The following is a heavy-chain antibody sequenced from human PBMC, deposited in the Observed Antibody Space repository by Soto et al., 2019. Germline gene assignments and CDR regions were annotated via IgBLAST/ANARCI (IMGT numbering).Heavy chain of an antibody. CDR1: GGSFSGDY. J-gene: IGHJ6*02. CDR2: IDQSGSP. D-gene: IGHD6-13*01. CDR3: ARDSAGYSSSPGSDYYYGMDV. Sequence: SETLSLTCGVFGGSFSGDYWSWIRQPPGKGLEWIGEIDQSGSPSYNPSVKSRVTMSIDTSKNQFSLKLSSVTAADTAVYYCARDSAGYSSSPGSDYYYGMDVWGQGTTVTVS. V-gene: IGHV4-34*10.